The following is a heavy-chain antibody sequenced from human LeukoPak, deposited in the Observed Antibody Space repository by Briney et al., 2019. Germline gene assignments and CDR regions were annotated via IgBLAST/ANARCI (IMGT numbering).Heavy chain of an antibody. D-gene: IGHD4-17*01. J-gene: IGHJ4*02. CDR2: INPNSGGT. V-gene: IGHV1-2*02. Sequence: GASVKVSCKASGHTFTGYYMHWVRQAPGQGLEWMGWINPNSGGTNYAQKFQGRVTMTRDTSISTAYMELSRLRSDDTAVYYCARPEYGDYVLDYWGQGTLVTVSS. CDR3: ARPEYGDYVLDY. CDR1: GHTFTGYY.